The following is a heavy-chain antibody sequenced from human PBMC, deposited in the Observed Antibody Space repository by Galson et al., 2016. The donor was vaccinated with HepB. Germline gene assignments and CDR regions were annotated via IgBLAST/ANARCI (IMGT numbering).Heavy chain of an antibody. CDR2: IYHSGST. Sequence: SETLSLTCAVSGGSISSTHWWSWVRQPPGKGLEWIGEIYHSGSTNYNPSLKSRVTISVDKSKNQFSLKLSSVTAADTAVYYCASSYSSSPGLTFDYWGQGTLVTVSS. CDR3: ASSYSSSPGLTFDY. D-gene: IGHD6-13*01. V-gene: IGHV4-4*02. CDR1: GGSISSTHW. J-gene: IGHJ4*02.